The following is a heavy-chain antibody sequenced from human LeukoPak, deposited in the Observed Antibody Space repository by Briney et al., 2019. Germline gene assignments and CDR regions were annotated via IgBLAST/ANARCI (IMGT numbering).Heavy chain of an antibody. CDR2: INPNSGDT. Sequence: ASVKVSCKASGYTFTGYYIHWVRQAPGQGLEWMGWINPNSGDTKYAQQFQGRVTMTRDTSISTAYMELSRLRSDDTAVYYCARVARVLTAQAYYMDVWGKGTTVTISS. D-gene: IGHD2-8*01. V-gene: IGHV1-2*02. J-gene: IGHJ6*03. CDR1: GYTFTGYY. CDR3: ARVARVLTAQAYYMDV.